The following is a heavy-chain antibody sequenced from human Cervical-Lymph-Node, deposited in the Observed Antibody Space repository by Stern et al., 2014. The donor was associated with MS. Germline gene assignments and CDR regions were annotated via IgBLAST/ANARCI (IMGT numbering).Heavy chain of an antibody. D-gene: IGHD3-22*01. CDR3: ARGKWLLPFYGLDV. J-gene: IGHJ6*02. CDR2: MNPISGYT. Sequence: VQLVESGAEVKKPGASVKVSCKASGNTFSNHDFNWVRQAPGQGLEWVGWMNPISGYTGYAQKFQGRVTMTRNTAISTAYMELSILGSEDTAVYYCARGKWLLPFYGLDVWGQGTTVTVSS. CDR1: GNTFSNHD. V-gene: IGHV1-8*01.